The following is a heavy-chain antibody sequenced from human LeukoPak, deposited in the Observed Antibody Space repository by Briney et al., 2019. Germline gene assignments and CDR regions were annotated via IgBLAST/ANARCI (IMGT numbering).Heavy chain of an antibody. D-gene: IGHD2-2*01. V-gene: IGHV3-30*03. CDR3: IGFGTSN. CDR1: GFTFSSYG. J-gene: IGHJ4*02. Sequence: PGGSLRLSCAASGFTFSSYGMHWVRQAPGKGLEWVAVISYDGSNKYYADSVKGRFTISRDNSKNTLYLQMNSLRAEDTAVYYCIGFGTSNWGQGTLVTVSS. CDR2: ISYDGSNK.